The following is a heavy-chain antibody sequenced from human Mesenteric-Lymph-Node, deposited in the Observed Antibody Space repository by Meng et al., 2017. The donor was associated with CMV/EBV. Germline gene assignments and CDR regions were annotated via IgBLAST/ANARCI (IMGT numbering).Heavy chain of an antibody. J-gene: IGHJ4*02. CDR2: IRYDGTLK. CDR3: AKSITASGVIALFDY. Sequence: GESLKISCAASGFSFSNYGMHWVRQAPGKGLEWMSFIRYDGTLKYYAESVKGRFTISRDNSRNMLYLQMNSLRGEDTAVYHCAKSITASGVIALFDYWGQGALVTVSS. V-gene: IGHV3-30*02. D-gene: IGHD2-21*01. CDR1: GFSFSNYG.